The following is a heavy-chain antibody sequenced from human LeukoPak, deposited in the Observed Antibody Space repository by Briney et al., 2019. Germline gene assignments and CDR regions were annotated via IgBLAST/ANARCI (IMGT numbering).Heavy chain of an antibody. V-gene: IGHV1-18*01. J-gene: IGHJ4*02. CDR3: AFGGYNPPNY. CDR1: GYTFTTYG. D-gene: IGHD5-24*01. Sequence: ASVKVSCKASGYTFTTYGITWVRQAPEQGLEWMGWISAYNGNTNYAPKLQGRVTMTTDTSTSTAYMELRSLRSEDTAVYYCAFGGYNPPNYWGQGTLVTVSS. CDR2: ISAYNGNT.